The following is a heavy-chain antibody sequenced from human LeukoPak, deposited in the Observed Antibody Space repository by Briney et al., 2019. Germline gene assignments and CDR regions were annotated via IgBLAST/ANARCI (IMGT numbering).Heavy chain of an antibody. V-gene: IGHV3-23*01. CDR1: GFTFNSYA. CDR2: ISSGGNT. D-gene: IGHD6-13*01. CDR3: AKARAGDITAAFNY. Sequence: PGGSLRLSCEAYGFTFNSYAMSWVRQDPGQGLEWVSGISSGGNTYYADSVKGRFTISRDNSENTLNLQMNSLRAEDTAIYYCAKARAGDITAAFNYWGQGTLVTVSS. J-gene: IGHJ4*02.